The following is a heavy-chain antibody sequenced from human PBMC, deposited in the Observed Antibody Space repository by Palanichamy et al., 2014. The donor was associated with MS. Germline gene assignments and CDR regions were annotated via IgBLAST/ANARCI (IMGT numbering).Heavy chain of an antibody. D-gene: IGHD1-7*01. CDR1: QFTFSSYY. CDR2: INGDGSRT. CDR3: VAYNWNYALY. V-gene: IGHV3-74*01. Sequence: EVQLVESGGGLVQPGGSLKLSCAASQFTFSSYYMYWVRQDPGKGLVWVSRINGDGSRTSYADSVKGRFTISRDNAKNTLYLQMNSLRADDTAVYYCVAYNWNYALYWGLGTLVTVSS. J-gene: IGHJ4*02.